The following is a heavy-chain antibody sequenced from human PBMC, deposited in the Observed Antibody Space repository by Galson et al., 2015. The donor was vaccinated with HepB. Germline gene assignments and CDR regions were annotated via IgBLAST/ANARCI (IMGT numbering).Heavy chain of an antibody. CDR3: ARGGISPRRGYFDY. V-gene: IGHV1-46*01. J-gene: IGHJ4*02. Sequence: SVKVSCRASGYTFTTYNMHWVRQAPGQGLEWMGTINPSGGGTSYAPKFQGRVTMTRDTSTNTVHMDLSSLRSDDTAVYYCARGGISPRRGYFDYWGQGTLVTVSS. D-gene: IGHD2-15*01. CDR1: GYTFTTYN. CDR2: INPSGGGT.